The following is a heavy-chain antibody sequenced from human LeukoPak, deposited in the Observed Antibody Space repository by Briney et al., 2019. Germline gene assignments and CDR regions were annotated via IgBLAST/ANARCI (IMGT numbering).Heavy chain of an antibody. Sequence: GASVKVSCKASGYTFTSYYMHWVRQAPGQGLEWMGIINPSGGSTSYAQKLQGRVTMTRDTSTSTVYMELSSLRSEDTAVYYCAREGGGHTFSSTVTTPRNWFDPWGQGTLVTVSS. CDR2: INPSGGST. J-gene: IGHJ5*02. V-gene: IGHV1-46*01. D-gene: IGHD4-11*01. CDR1: GYTFTSYY. CDR3: AREGGGHTFSSTVTTPRNWFDP.